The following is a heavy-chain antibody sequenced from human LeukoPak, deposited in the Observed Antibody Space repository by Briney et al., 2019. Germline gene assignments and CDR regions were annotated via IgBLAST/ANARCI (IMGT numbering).Heavy chain of an antibody. CDR1: GGSISSGSYY. Sequence: SETLSLTCTVSGGSISSGSYYWSWIRQPAGKGLEWIGRIYTSGSTNYNPSLKSRVTISVDTSKNQFSLKLSSVTAADAAVYYCARIGGITFGGVIVQWGQGTLVTVSS. D-gene: IGHD3-16*02. CDR3: ARIGGITFGGVIVQ. J-gene: IGHJ4*02. V-gene: IGHV4-61*02. CDR2: IYTSGST.